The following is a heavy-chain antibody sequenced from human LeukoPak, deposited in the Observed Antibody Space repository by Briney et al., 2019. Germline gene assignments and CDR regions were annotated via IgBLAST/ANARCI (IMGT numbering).Heavy chain of an antibody. V-gene: IGHV3-30*02. D-gene: IGHD1-14*01. CDR2: IRNDESEI. J-gene: IGHJ4*02. CDR1: GFIFRNYG. CDR3: VKDTGRGDF. Sequence: PRGSLRLSCAASGFIFRNYGMHWVRQAPGKGLEWVAFIRNDESEIFYADSVKGRFTISRDNSKNTLSLQMSSLRDEDRAVYYCVKDTGRGDFWGQGTQVTVSS.